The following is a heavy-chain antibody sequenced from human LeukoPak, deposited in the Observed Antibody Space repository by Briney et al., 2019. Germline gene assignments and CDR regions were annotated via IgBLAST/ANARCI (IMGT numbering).Heavy chain of an antibody. CDR1: GFTFSSYW. CDR2: IKQDGSEK. J-gene: IGHJ3*02. V-gene: IGHV3-7*03. CDR3: ATGLKPASSNAFDI. D-gene: IGHD3-16*01. Sequence: GGSLRLSCAASGFTFSSYWMSRVRQAPGKGLEWVANIKQDGSEKYYVDSVKGRFTISRDNAKNSLYLQMNSLRAEDTAVYYCATGLKPASSNAFDIWGQGTMVTVSS.